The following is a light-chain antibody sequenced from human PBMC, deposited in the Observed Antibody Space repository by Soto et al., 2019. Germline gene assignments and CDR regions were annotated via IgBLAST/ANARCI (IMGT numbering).Light chain of an antibody. Sequence: VTSQSRATLSWSPGERATLSCRASQGLGTNLAWYQQKPGQAPRLLIYAASTRATGVPGRFSGSGSGTEFTLTISSLQAEDFAVYYCQQYNHWPLTFGRGTKVDIK. CDR3: QQYNHWPLT. V-gene: IGKV3-15*01. CDR1: QGLGTN. J-gene: IGKJ4*01. CDR2: AAS.